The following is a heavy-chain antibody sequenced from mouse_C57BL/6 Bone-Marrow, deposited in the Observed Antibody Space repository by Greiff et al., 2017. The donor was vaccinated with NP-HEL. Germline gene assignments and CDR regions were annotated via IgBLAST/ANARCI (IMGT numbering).Heavy chain of an antibody. Sequence: EVQVVESGAELVRPGASVTLSCTASGFNITDDYMHWVQQRPEQGLEWIGWIDPENGDTEYASKFQGKATITADTSSNTAYLQLSSLTSEDTAVYYCTLNYYGGSLAWFAYWGQGTLVTVSA. V-gene: IGHV14-4*01. CDR1: GFNITDDY. J-gene: IGHJ3*01. CDR3: TLNYYGGSLAWFAY. D-gene: IGHD1-1*01. CDR2: IDPENGDT.